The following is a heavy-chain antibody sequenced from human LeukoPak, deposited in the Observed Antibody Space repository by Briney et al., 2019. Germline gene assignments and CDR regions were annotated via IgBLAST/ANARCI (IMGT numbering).Heavy chain of an antibody. CDR1: GFTFSSYA. D-gene: IGHD3-9*01. CDR2: ISSNGGST. CDR3: ATQWGVDYDILTGYYRVDY. V-gene: IGHV3-64*01. J-gene: IGHJ4*02. Sequence: PGGSLRLSCAASGFTFSSYAMHWVRQAPGKGLEYVSAISSNGGSTYYANSVKGRFTISRDNSKNTLYLQMNSLRAEDTAVYYCATQWGVDYDILTGYYRVDYWGQGTLVTVSS.